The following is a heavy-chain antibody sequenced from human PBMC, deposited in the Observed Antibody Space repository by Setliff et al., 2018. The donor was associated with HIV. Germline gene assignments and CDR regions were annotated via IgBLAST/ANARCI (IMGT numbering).Heavy chain of an antibody. J-gene: IGHJ6*03. CDR1: GGSISSRNW. V-gene: IGHV4-59*11. D-gene: IGHD3-22*01. CDR2: VYYSGST. Sequence: KSSETLSLTCTVSGGSISSRNWWSWIRQPPGKGLEWIGYVYYSGSTNYNPSLKSRLTISVDTSKNQFSLKLSSVTAADTAVYYCARTYYYDKSGGGYMDVWGKGTTVTVSS. CDR3: ARTYYYDKSGGGYMDV.